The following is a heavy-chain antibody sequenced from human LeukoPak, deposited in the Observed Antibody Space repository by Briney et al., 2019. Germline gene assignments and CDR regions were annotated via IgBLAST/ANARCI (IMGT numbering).Heavy chain of an antibody. Sequence: SGPALVKPTQTLTLTCTFSGFSLTTTGMRVRWIRHPPGKALEWLARIDWDDDKFYSTSLKTRLTISKDTSKNQVVLTMTNMDPVDTATYYCARLQGATIGAKWFDPWGQGTLVTVSS. CDR3: ARLQGATIGAKWFDP. J-gene: IGHJ5*02. CDR2: IDWDDDK. V-gene: IGHV2-70*04. D-gene: IGHD4/OR15-4a*01. CDR1: GFSLTTTGMR.